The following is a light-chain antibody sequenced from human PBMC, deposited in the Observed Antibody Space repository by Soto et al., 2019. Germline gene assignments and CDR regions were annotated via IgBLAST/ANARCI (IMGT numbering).Light chain of an antibody. CDR1: SSDVGGYKY. CDR3: CSYTSSSRYG. V-gene: IGLV2-14*01. CDR2: DVS. J-gene: IGLJ1*01. Sequence: QSALTQPASVSGSPGQSITISCTGASSDVGGYKYVSWYQQHPGKAPKFMIYDVSIRPSGVSNRFSGSKSGNTASLTISGLQAEDEADYYCCSYTSSSRYGSGTGTKVTVL.